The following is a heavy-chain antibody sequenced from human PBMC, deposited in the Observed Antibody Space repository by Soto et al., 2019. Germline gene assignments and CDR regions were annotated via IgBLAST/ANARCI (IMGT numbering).Heavy chain of an antibody. J-gene: IGHJ6*03. CDR3: AHSNGFCSGGSCYPEYYYYYYMDV. D-gene: IGHD2-15*01. Sequence: SGPTLVNPTQTLTLTCTFSGFSLSTSGVGVGWIRQPPGKALEWLALFFWDDDKRYCPSLKSRFTITKDTSKNQVVLTITIMDLVDTATYYFAHSNGFCSGGSCYPEYYYYYYMDVWGKGTTVTVSS. CDR2: FFWDDDK. V-gene: IGHV2-5*02. CDR1: GFSLSTSGVG.